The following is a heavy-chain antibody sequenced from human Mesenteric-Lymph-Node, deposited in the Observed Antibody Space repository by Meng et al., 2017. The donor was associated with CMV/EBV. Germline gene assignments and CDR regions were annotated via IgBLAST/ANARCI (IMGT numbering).Heavy chain of an antibody. J-gene: IGHJ4*02. CDR2: MNPITGNT. V-gene: IGHV1-8*01. CDR1: GYTFTSYD. CDR3: ARYSGPRASLQNWVHDY. Sequence: ASVKVSCKASGYTFTSYDINWVRQATGQGLEWMGWMNPITGNTGYAQKFQGRVTLTKNTSITTAYMELSSLRSEDTAVYYCARYSGPRASLQNWVHDYWGQGTRVTVSS. D-gene: IGHD7-27*01.